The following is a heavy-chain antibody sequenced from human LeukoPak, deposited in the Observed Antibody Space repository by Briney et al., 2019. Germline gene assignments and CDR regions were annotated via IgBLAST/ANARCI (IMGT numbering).Heavy chain of an antibody. CDR2: IKSKTDGGTT. J-gene: IGHJ3*02. V-gene: IGHV3-15*01. CDR3: TTEPGGAFDI. CDR1: GYTFSNAW. Sequence: PGGSLRLSCAASGYTFSNAWMSWVRQAPGKGLEWVGRIKSKTDGGTTEYAARVKGRFTISRDDSKNTLYLQMNSLKTEDTAVYYCTTEPGGAFDIWGQGTMVTVSS.